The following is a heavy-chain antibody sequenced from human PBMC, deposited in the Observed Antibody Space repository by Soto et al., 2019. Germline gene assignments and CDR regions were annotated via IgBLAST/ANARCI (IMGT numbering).Heavy chain of an antibody. CDR2: IIPIFGTA. V-gene: IGHV1-69*01. CDR3: ARDTSGDYVQSYWYFDL. J-gene: IGHJ2*01. CDR1: GGTFSSYA. D-gene: IGHD4-17*01. Sequence: QVQLVQSGAEVKKPGSSVKVSCKASGGTFSSYAISWVRQAPGQGLEWMGGIIPIFGTANYAQKFQGRVTITADESTSTAYMELSSLRSEDTAVYYCARDTSGDYVQSYWYFDLWGRGTLVTVSS.